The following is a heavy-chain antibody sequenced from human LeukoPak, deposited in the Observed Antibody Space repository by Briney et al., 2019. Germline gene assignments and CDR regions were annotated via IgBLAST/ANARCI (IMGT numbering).Heavy chain of an antibody. V-gene: IGHV3-30*04. CDR2: ISYNGGRK. Sequence: PGGSLRLSCVAPGFIFSGYAIHWVRQAPGKGLEWVSLISYNGGRKEYADSVKGRFTIDRDNSKNTVYLQMNSLRPDDTAIYFCARQEARNYYYEGLDYWGQGNLVTVSS. CDR3: ARQEARNYYYEGLDY. CDR1: GFIFSGYA. D-gene: IGHD3-22*01. J-gene: IGHJ4*02.